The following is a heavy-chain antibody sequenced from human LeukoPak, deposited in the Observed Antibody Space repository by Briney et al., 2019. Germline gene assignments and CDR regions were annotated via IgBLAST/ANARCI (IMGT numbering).Heavy chain of an antibody. CDR2: IIPILGIA. J-gene: IGHJ3*02. CDR1: GGTFSSYA. Sequence: SVKVSCKASGGTFSSYAISWVRQAPGQGLEWMGRIIPILGIANYAQKFQGRVTITADKSASTAYMELSSLRSEDTAVYYCARGGYYDSSGYLTDAFDIWGQGTMVTVSS. D-gene: IGHD3-22*01. CDR3: ARGGYYDSSGYLTDAFDI. V-gene: IGHV1-69*04.